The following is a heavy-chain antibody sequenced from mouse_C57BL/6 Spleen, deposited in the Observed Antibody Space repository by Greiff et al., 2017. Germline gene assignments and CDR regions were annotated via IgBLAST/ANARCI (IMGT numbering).Heavy chain of an antibody. J-gene: IGHJ1*03. Sequence: QVQLKESGAELVRPGASVTLSCKASGYTFTDYEMHWVKQTPVHGLEWIGAIDPETGGTAYNQKFKGKAILTADKSSSTAYMELRSLTSEDSAVYYCTPSNYVDWYFDVWGTGTTVTVSS. CDR3: TPSNYVDWYFDV. CDR2: IDPETGGT. V-gene: IGHV1-15*01. D-gene: IGHD2-5*01. CDR1: GYTFTDYE.